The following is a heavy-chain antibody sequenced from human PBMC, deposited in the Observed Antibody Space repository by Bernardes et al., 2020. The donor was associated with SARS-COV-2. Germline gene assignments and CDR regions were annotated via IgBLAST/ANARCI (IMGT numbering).Heavy chain of an antibody. D-gene: IGHD2-8*01. CDR3: ARVCGQSWNAITTLDY. J-gene: IGHJ4*02. Sequence: ASVKVSCKASGYTFTSHAISWVRQAPGQGLEWMGWISAYNGITNYEQKFQGRVTMTTEASTSTAYMELRSLRSDDTAVYYCARVCGQSWNAITTLDYWGQGTLVTVSS. CDR1: GYTFTSHA. CDR2: ISAYNGIT. V-gene: IGHV1-18*01.